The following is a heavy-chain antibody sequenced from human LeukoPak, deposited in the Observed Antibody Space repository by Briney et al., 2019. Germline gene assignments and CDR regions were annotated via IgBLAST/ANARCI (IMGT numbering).Heavy chain of an antibody. V-gene: IGHV1-18*01. D-gene: IGHD1-1*01. CDR1: GYTFTRYG. Sequence: ASVKVSCKASGYTFTRYGISWVRQAPGQGLEWMGWISAYNGNTNYAQKLQGRVTMTTDTSTSTAHMELRNLRSDDTAVYYCARENERPDYWGQETLVTVSS. J-gene: IGHJ4*02. CDR2: ISAYNGNT. CDR3: ARENERPDY.